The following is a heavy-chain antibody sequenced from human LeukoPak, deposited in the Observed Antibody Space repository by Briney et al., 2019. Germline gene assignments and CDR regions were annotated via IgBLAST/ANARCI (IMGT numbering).Heavy chain of an antibody. V-gene: IGHV3-74*01. D-gene: IGHD3-10*01. Sequence: GGSLRLSCAASGFTFSSYWMHWVRQAPGKVLVWVSRINSDGSSTSYADSVKGRFTISRDNAKNTLYLQMNSLRAEDTAVYYCARDGSGSYREGGFDYWGQGTLVTVSS. CDR1: GFTFSSYW. CDR2: INSDGSST. J-gene: IGHJ4*02. CDR3: ARDGSGSYREGGFDY.